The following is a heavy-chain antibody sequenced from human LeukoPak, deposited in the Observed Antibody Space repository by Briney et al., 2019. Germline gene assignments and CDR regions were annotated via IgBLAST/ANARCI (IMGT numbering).Heavy chain of an antibody. CDR3: ARDKLTVVY. V-gene: IGHV3-66*01. CDR1: GGSFSGYY. Sequence: PSETLSLTCAVYGGSFSGYYWSWVRQAPGKGLEWVSVIYSGGSTYYADSVKGRFTISRDNSKNTLYLQMNSLRAEDTAVYYCARDKLTVVYWGQGTLVTVSS. J-gene: IGHJ4*02. D-gene: IGHD4-23*01. CDR2: IYSGGST.